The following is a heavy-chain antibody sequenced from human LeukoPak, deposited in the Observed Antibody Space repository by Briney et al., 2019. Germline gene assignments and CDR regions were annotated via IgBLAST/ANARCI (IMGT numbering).Heavy chain of an antibody. CDR3: VRDFDSTGYYY. Sequence: PGGSLRLSCGVSGFRLSSYWMSWVRQAPGKGLEWVANIKQDETETYYADSVKGRFTISRDNAKDSLYLQMSSLRADDTAVYYCVRDFDSTGYYYWGQGTLVTASS. D-gene: IGHD3-22*01. V-gene: IGHV3-7*01. CDR1: GFRLSSYW. J-gene: IGHJ4*02. CDR2: IKQDETET.